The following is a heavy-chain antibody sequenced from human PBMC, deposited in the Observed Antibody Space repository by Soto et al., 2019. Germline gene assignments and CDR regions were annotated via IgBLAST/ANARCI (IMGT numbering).Heavy chain of an antibody. CDR1: GGSISSGGYY. CDR2: IYYSGST. V-gene: IGHV4-31*03. D-gene: IGHD3-9*01. J-gene: IGHJ4*02. CDR3: ARVRIGGPLDDILTGYYRGHFDY. Sequence: SETLSLTCTVSGGSISSGGYYWSWIRQHPGKGLEWIGYIYYSGSTYYNPSLKSRVTISVDTSKNQFSLKLSSVTAADTAVYYCARVRIGGPLDDILTGYYRGHFDYWGQGTLVTVSS.